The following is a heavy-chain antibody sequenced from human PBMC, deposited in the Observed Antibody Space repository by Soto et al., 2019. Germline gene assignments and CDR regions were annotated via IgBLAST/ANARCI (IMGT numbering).Heavy chain of an antibody. D-gene: IGHD3-16*01. V-gene: IGHV6-1*01. J-gene: IGHJ6*03. CDR2: TYYRSRWYN. Sequence: SQTLSLTCAISGDSVSSNSAAWNWIRLSPSRGLEWLARTYYRSRWYNDYAVSVRSRITVNPDTSKNQFSLQLTSVTPEDTAVYYCARATLYYLRKKGRTYYSYMDVWGKGTTVTVSS. CDR1: GDSVSSNSAA. CDR3: ARATLYYLRKKGRTYYSYMDV.